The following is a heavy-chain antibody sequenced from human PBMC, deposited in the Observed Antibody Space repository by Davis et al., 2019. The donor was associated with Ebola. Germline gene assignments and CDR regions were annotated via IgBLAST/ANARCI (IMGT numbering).Heavy chain of an antibody. CDR2: IYPRDSDT. J-gene: IGHJ4*02. CDR3: ARLGLGYSSSWYGDY. CDR1: GYSFSNHW. D-gene: IGHD6-13*01. Sequence: KVSCKASGYSFSNHWIGWVRQVPGRGLEWMGIIYPRDSDTRYSPSFQGQVTISADKSISTAYLQWSSLKASDTAMYYCARLGLGYSSSWYGDYWGQGTLVTVSS. V-gene: IGHV5-51*01.